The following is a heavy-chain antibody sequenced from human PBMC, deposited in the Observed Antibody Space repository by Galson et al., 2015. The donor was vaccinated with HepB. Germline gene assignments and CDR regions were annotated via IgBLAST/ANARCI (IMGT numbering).Heavy chain of an antibody. CDR3: ARDGPRGEQLLPDY. V-gene: IGHV3-30-3*01. CDR2: ISYDGSNK. Sequence: SLRLSCAASGFTFSSYAMHWVRQAPGKGLEWVAVISYDGSNKYYADSVKGRFTISRDNSKNTLYLQMNSLRAEDTAVYYCARDGPRGEQLLPDYWGQGTLVTVSS. CDR1: GFTFSSYA. D-gene: IGHD2-2*01. J-gene: IGHJ4*02.